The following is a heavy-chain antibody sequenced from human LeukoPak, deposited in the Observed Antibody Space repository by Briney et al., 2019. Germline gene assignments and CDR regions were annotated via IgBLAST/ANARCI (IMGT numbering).Heavy chain of an antibody. CDR3: ARDLVYYDSSGYYAYYFDY. Sequence: PSETLSLTCTVSGGSISSGSYYWSWIRQPAGKGLEWIGRIYTSGSTNYNPSLKSRVTISVDTPKNQFSLKLSSVTAADTAVYYCARDLVYYDSSGYYAYYFDYWGQGTLVTVSS. D-gene: IGHD3-22*01. J-gene: IGHJ4*02. V-gene: IGHV4-61*02. CDR1: GGSISSGSYY. CDR2: IYTSGST.